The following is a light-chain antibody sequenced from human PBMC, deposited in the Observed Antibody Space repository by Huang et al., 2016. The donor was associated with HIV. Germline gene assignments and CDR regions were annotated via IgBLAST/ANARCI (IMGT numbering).Light chain of an antibody. CDR3: QQCYSSPFT. V-gene: IGKV4-1*01. CDR2: WAA. J-gene: IGKJ3*01. Sequence: DIVMTQSPDSLAVSLGERATINCKSSQTILHDSDSRNYLAWYQRKPGQPPKLLIHWAAIRKSGVPDRCIGSGSGTDFTLTISRLQAEDVAVYYCQQCYSSPFTFGPGTNVDI. CDR1: QTILHDSDSRNY.